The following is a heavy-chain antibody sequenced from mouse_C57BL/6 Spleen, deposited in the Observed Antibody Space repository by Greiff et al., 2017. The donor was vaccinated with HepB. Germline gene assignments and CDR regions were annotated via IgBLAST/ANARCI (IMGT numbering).Heavy chain of an antibody. CDR3: ARRWFDYAMDY. CDR1: GFTFSDYY. CDR2: ISNGGGST. V-gene: IGHV5-12*01. Sequence: EVKVVESGGGLVQPGGSLKLSCAASGFTFSDYYMYWVRQTPEKRLEWVAYISNGGGSTYYPDTVKGRFTISRDNAKNTLYLQMSRLKSEDTAMYYCARRWFDYAMDYWGQGTSVTVSS. D-gene: IGHD2-3*01. J-gene: IGHJ4*01.